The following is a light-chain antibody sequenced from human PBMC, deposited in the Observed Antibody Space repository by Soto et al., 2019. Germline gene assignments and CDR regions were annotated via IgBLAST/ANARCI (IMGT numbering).Light chain of an antibody. CDR1: QSVSSN. V-gene: IGKV3-15*01. CDR3: QQYNNWPLN. CDR2: GAS. Sequence: EIVMTQSPATLSVSPGERATLSCRASQSVSSNLAWYQQKPGQAPGLLIYGASTRATGIPARFSGSGSGTEFTLTISSLQSEDFAVYYCQQYNNWPLNFGPGTKVDIK. J-gene: IGKJ3*01.